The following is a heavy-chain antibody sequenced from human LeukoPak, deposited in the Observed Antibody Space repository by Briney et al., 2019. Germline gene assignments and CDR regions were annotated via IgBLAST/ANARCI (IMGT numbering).Heavy chain of an antibody. D-gene: IGHD3-22*01. J-gene: IGHJ4*02. Sequence: GGSLRLSCAVSGFTFSSYGMHWVRQAPGKGLEWVAVIWYDGSNKYYADSVKGRFTISRDNSKNTLYLQMNSLRAEDTAVYYCARGSYYDSSGYYFWGQGTLVTVSS. CDR1: GFTFSSYG. CDR2: IWYDGSNK. V-gene: IGHV3-33*08. CDR3: ARGSYYDSSGYYF.